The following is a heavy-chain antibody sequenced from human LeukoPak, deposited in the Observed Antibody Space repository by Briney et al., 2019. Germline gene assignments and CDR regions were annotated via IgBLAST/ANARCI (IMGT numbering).Heavy chain of an antibody. CDR2: IYHSGST. CDR3: ARLFGTGYIFQH. J-gene: IGHJ1*01. CDR1: GYSISSGYY. V-gene: IGHV4-38-2*01. D-gene: IGHD3/OR15-3a*01. Sequence: PSETLSLTCAVSGYSISSGYYWGWIRQPPGKGLEWIGSIYHSGSTYYNPSLKSRVTISVDTSKNQFSLKLSSVTAADTAGYYCARLFGTGYIFQHWGPGTLVTASS.